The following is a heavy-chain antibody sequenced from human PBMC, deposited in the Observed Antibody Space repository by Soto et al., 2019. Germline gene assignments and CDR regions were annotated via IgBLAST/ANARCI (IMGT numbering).Heavy chain of an antibody. J-gene: IGHJ3*02. Sequence: GGSLRLSCAASGFTFSSYSMNWVRQAPGKGLEWVSYISSSSSTIYYADSVKGRFTISRDNAKNSLYLQMNSLRAEDTAVYYCARESYLGDILTGYWVEGNAFDIWGQGTMVTVSS. CDR2: ISSSSSTI. CDR3: ARESYLGDILTGYWVEGNAFDI. D-gene: IGHD3-9*01. V-gene: IGHV3-48*01. CDR1: GFTFSSYS.